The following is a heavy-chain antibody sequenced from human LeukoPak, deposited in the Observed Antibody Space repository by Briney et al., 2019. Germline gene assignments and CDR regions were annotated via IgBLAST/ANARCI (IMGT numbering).Heavy chain of an antibody. CDR1: GFTFSNYA. V-gene: IGHV3-33*01. J-gene: IGHJ4*02. Sequence: GGSLRLSCAASGFTFSNYALHWVRQAPGKGLEWVAVFWYDGTNKYYTDSVKGRFTISRDNSKNTLYLQMNSLRAEDTAVYYCARDQWGNGWSGSFDSWGQGTLVTVFS. CDR3: ARDQWGNGWSGSFDS. D-gene: IGHD6-19*01. CDR2: FWYDGTNK.